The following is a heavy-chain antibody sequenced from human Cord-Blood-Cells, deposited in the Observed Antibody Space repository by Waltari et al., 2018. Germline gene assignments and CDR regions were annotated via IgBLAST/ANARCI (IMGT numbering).Heavy chain of an antibody. D-gene: IGHD6-13*01. Sequence: EVQLVQSGAEVKKPGESLNISCTGSGYSFTSYWIARVRQMPGKGLEWMGIIYPGDSDTRYSPSFQGQVTISADKSISTAYLQWSSLKASDTAMYYCATASGIAAAGVAFDYWGQGTLVTVSS. J-gene: IGHJ4*02. V-gene: IGHV5-51*01. CDR3: ATASGIAAAGVAFDY. CDR2: IYPGDSDT. CDR1: GYSFTSYW.